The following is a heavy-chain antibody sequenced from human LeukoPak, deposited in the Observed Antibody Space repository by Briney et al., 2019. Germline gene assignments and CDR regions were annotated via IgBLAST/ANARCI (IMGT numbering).Heavy chain of an antibody. D-gene: IGHD2-2*02. Sequence: SETLSLTCTVSGGSLSSYYWSWIRQPAGKGLEWFGRIYTSGSTNYNPSLKSRVTISVDTSKNQFSLTLSAVTAADTAVYYCARTVGGYCSSTSCYMAGHYYYYYMDVWGKGTTVTVAS. J-gene: IGHJ6*03. CDR1: GGSLSSYY. CDR2: IYTSGST. V-gene: IGHV4-4*07. CDR3: ARTVGGYCSSTSCYMAGHYYYYYMDV.